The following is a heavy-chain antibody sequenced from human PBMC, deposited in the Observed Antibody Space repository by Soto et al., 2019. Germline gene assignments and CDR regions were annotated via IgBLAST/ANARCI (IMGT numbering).Heavy chain of an antibody. J-gene: IGHJ4*02. D-gene: IGHD2-2*01. CDR3: ARGWEVPAATFDS. CDR2: MTPHSGKT. V-gene: IGHV1-8*01. CDR1: GYTFTTYD. Sequence: QVQLVQSGAEVKKPGTSVKVSCKASGYTFTTYDINWVRQAPGQGLEWMGWMTPHSGKTGYAPKFQGRVNMNRDTSISPAYLELSSLRSEDTAVYFCARGWEVPAATFDSWGQGTLVTVSS.